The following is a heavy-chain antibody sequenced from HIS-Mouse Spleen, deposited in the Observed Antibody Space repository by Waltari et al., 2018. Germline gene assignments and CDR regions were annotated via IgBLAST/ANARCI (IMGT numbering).Heavy chain of an antibody. CDR1: GFTFSNAW. J-gene: IGHJ3*02. V-gene: IGHV3-15*01. CDR2: IKSKTDGGTT. Sequence: EVQLVESGGGLVKPGGSLRLSCAASGFTFSNAWMSWVRQAPGKGLEWVGRIKSKTDGGTTDYAAPVKGRFTISRDDSKNTLYLQMNSLKTEDTAVYYCGGRSGWYAFDIWGQGTMVTVSS. CDR3: GGRSGWYAFDI. D-gene: IGHD6-19*01.